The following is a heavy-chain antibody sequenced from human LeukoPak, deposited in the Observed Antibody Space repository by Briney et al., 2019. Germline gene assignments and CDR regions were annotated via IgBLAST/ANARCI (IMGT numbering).Heavy chain of an antibody. D-gene: IGHD2-21*01. CDR2: ISSSGSTI. Sequence: PGESLRLSCTASGFTFSDCDMNWFRQAPGKGLEWVSYISSSGSTIYYADSVKGRFTISRDNAKNSLYLQMNSLRAEDTAVYYCARVPRFPSGNFDYWGQGTLVTVSS. V-gene: IGHV3-11*04. CDR1: GFTFSDCD. CDR3: ARVPRFPSGNFDY. J-gene: IGHJ4*02.